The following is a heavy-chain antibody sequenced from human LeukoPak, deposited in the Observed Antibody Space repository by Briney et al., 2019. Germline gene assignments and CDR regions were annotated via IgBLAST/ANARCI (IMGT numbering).Heavy chain of an antibody. CDR2: INPNSGGT. V-gene: IGHV1-2*02. Sequence: GGSVKVSCKASGYTFTGYYMHWVRQAPGQGLEWMGWINPNSGGTNYAQKFQGRVTMTRDTSISTAYMELSSLRSEDTAVYYCAYSSSSPGAFDIWGQGTMVTVSS. CDR3: AYSSSSPGAFDI. D-gene: IGHD6-13*01. J-gene: IGHJ3*02. CDR1: GYTFTGYY.